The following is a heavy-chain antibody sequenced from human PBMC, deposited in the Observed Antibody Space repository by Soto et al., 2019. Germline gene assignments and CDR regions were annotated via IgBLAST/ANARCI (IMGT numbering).Heavy chain of an antibody. Sequence: ASVKVSCKASGYTFTSYGISWVRQAPGQGLEWMGWISAYNGNTNYAQKFQGRVTMTTDTSTSTAYMELRSLRSDDTAVYYCARDPSEVTGTTWVHRPFDYWGQGTLVTVSS. CDR1: GYTFTSYG. CDR2: ISAYNGNT. CDR3: ARDPSEVTGTTWVHRPFDY. J-gene: IGHJ4*02. V-gene: IGHV1-18*01. D-gene: IGHD1-7*01.